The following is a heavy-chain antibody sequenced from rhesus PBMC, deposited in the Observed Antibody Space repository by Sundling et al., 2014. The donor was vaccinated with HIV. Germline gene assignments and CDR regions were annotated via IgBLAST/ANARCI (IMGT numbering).Heavy chain of an antibody. J-gene: IGHJ4*01. CDR1: GGSLSSND. CDR3: ARYNWNYLYFDY. D-gene: IGHD1-26*01. CDR2: IYGSTGST. Sequence: QVQLQESGPGLVKPSETLSLTCAVSGGSLSSNDWTWIRQPPGKGLEWIGRIYGSTGSTSYNPSLTSRVTISTDTSKNQFSLKLTSVTAADTAVYYCARYNWNYLYFDYWGQGVLVTVSS. V-gene: IGHV4-147*01.